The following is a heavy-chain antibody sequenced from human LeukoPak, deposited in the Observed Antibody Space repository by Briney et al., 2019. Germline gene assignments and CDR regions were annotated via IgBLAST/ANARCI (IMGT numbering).Heavy chain of an antibody. CDR1: GGSISSYY. Sequence: PSETLSLTCTVSGGSISSYYWSWIRQPPGKGLEWIGYIYTGGSTNYNPSLKSRVTISVDTSKNQFSLKLSSVTAADTAVYYYARGLYDFWSGYYRYYYYYYMDVWGKGTTVTVSS. J-gene: IGHJ6*03. D-gene: IGHD3-3*01. CDR3: ARGLYDFWSGYYRYYYYYYMDV. V-gene: IGHV4-4*09. CDR2: IYTGGST.